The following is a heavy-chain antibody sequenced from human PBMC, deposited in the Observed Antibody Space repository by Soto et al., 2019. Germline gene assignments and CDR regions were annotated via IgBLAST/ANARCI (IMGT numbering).Heavy chain of an antibody. CDR3: ATTPASNSSGYFYYYYGMDV. CDR1: GYTLTELS. CDR2: FDPEDGET. J-gene: IGHJ6*02. D-gene: IGHD6-19*01. V-gene: IGHV1-24*01. Sequence: GASVKVSCKVSGYTLTELSIHWVRQAPGKGLEWMGGFDPEDGETIYAQKFQGRVTMTEDTSTDTAYMELSSLRSEDTAVYYCATTPASNSSGYFYYYYGMDVWGQGTTVTVSS.